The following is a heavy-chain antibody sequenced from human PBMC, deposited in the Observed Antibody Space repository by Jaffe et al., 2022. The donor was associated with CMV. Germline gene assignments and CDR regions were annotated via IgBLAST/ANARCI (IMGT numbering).Heavy chain of an antibody. CDR2: ITSSSTYI. D-gene: IGHD3-22*01. Sequence: EVQLVESGGGLVKPGGSLRLSCAASGFTFSTYSMNWVRQAPGKGLEWVSSITSSSTYIYYADSVKGRFTVSRDNAQNSLYLQMNSLRAEDTAVYYCARASTTMITRILGLRGTRSSAFDSWGQGTLVTVSS. CDR3: ARASTTMITRILGLRGTRSSAFDS. V-gene: IGHV3-21*02. CDR1: GFTFSTYS. J-gene: IGHJ4*02.